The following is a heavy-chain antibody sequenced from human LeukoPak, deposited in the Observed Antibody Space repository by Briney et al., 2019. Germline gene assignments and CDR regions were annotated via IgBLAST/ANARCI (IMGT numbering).Heavy chain of an antibody. Sequence: QPGGSLRLSCAASGFTFSSYAMHWVRQAPGKGLEWVAVISYDGSNKYYADSVKGRFTISRDNSKNTLYLQMNSLRAEDTAVYYCATPNYDSSGYWSSKKGFFDYWGQGTLVTVSS. CDR3: ATPNYDSSGYWSSKKGFFDY. CDR2: ISYDGSNK. V-gene: IGHV3-30-3*01. J-gene: IGHJ4*02. D-gene: IGHD3-22*01. CDR1: GFTFSSYA.